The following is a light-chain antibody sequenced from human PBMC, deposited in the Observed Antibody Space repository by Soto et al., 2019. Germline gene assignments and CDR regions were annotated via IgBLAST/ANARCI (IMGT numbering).Light chain of an antibody. CDR3: QQRGEWPPGAT. CDR1: QSVSSN. Sequence: EIVLTQSPGTLSLSPGERATLSCRASQSVSSNLAWYQQKPGQAPRLLIYVASKRATGIPARFSGSGSGTDFTLTISSLEPEDSAVYYCQQRGEWPPGATFGQGTRLEIK. J-gene: IGKJ5*01. V-gene: IGKV3-11*01. CDR2: VAS.